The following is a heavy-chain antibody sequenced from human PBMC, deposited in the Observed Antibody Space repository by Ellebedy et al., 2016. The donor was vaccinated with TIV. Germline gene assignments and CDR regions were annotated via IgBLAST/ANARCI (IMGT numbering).Heavy chain of an antibody. J-gene: IGHJ4*02. Sequence: GESLKISCAASGFTFNNYNMIWVRQAPGKGLEWISYISSDAITTDYAASVKGRFSISRDNAKTSVYLQMNSLRAEDTAVYYCARDMGRWLQFLAYWGQGTLVTVSS. CDR2: ISSDAITT. V-gene: IGHV3-48*03. CDR1: GFTFNNYN. D-gene: IGHD5-24*01. CDR3: ARDMGRWLQFLAY.